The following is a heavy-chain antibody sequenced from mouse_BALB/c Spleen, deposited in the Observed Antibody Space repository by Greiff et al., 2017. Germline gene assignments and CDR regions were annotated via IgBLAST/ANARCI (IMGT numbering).Heavy chain of an antibody. CDR3: ARYGNYEAWFAY. Sequence: VQLKESGAELVRPGALVKLSCKASGFNIKDYYMHWVKQRPEQGLEWIGWIDPENGNTIYDPKFQGKASITADTSSNTAYLQLSSLTSEDTAVYYCARYGNYEAWFAYWGQGTLVTVSA. CDR1: GFNIKDYY. V-gene: IGHV14-1*02. J-gene: IGHJ3*01. CDR2: IDPENGNT. D-gene: IGHD2-10*02.